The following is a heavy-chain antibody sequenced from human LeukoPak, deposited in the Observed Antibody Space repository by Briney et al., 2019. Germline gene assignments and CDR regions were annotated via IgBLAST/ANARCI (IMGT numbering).Heavy chain of an antibody. V-gene: IGHV4-30-4*08. CDR3: ARAPPTYFWSGYGYYYMDV. CDR2: IYYSGST. CDR1: GGSISSGDYY. Sequence: SETLSLTCTVSGGSISSGDYYWSWIRQPPGKGLEWSGYIYYSGSTYYNPSPKSRVTISVDTSKNQFSLKLSSVTAADTAVYYCARAPPTYFWSGYGYYYMDVWGKGTTVTVSS. J-gene: IGHJ6*03. D-gene: IGHD3-3*01.